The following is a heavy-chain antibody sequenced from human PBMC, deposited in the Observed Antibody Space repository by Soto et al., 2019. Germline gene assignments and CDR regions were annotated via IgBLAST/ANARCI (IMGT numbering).Heavy chain of an antibody. J-gene: IGHJ4*02. CDR1: GGSFRGYY. Sequence: QVPLQQWGAGLLKPSETLSLTCAVYGGSFRGYYWSWIRQPPGKGLEWIGEIHHSGSTNYNPSLKSRVTISVDTSKNQFSLKLSSVTAADTAVYYCARGVATVVTSYFDYWGQGTLVTVSS. CDR2: IHHSGST. D-gene: IGHD5-12*01. V-gene: IGHV4-34*01. CDR3: ARGVATVVTSYFDY.